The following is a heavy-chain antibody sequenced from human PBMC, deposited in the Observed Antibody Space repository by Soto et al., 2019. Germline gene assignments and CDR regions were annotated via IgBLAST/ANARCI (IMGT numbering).Heavy chain of an antibody. CDR2: IYYSGST. D-gene: IGHD5-12*01. J-gene: IGHJ4*02. CDR1: GGSISSYY. V-gene: IGHV4-59*01. CDR3: ARFDYLAGYFDY. Sequence: SETLSLTCTVSGGSISSYYWSWIRQPPGKGLEWIGYIYYSGSTNYNPSLKSRVTISVDTSKNQFSLKLSSVTAADTAVYYCARFDYLAGYFDYWGQGTLVTVSS.